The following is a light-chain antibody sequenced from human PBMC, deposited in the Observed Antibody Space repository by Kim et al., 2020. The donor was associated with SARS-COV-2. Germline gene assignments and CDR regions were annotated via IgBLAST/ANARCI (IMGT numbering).Light chain of an antibody. CDR2: AAS. V-gene: IGKV1-39*01. J-gene: IGKJ4*01. CDR3: QQSYSTPLT. Sequence: DIQMTQSPSSLSASVGDRVTITCRASQSIGNYLNWYQQKPGRAPNLLIYAASSLQSGVPSRFSGSGSGTDFTLTMSGPQPEDFATYYCQQSYSTPLTFGGGTKVDIK. CDR1: QSIGNY.